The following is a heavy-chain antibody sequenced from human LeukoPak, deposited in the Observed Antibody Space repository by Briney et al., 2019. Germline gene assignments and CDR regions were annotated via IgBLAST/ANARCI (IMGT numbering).Heavy chain of an antibody. CDR1: GFVFSGNG. CDR3: ARDFDYVNGNYYYLPDY. V-gene: IGHV3-30*02. D-gene: IGHD3-10*02. J-gene: IGHJ4*02. Sequence: PGGSLRLACVASGFVFSGNGMHGVRQAPGKGLEWVAFIRYDGSYKYYADSVEGRFTISRDDSKNTLYLQMNSLTVEDTAVYYCARDFDYVNGNYYYLPDYWGQGILVTVSS. CDR2: IRYDGSYK.